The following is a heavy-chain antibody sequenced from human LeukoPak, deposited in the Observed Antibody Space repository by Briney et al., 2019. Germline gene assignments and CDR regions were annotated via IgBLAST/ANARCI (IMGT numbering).Heavy chain of an antibody. CDR3: ARGNEGATLGDY. CDR1: GFTFSSYG. Sequence: PGRSLRLSCAASGFTFSSYGMHWVRQAPGKGLEWVAVIWYDGSNKYYADSVKGRFTISRDNSKNTLYLQMNSLRAEDTAVYYCARGNEGATLGDYWGQGTLVTVSS. V-gene: IGHV3-33*01. CDR2: IWYDGSNK. D-gene: IGHD1-26*01. J-gene: IGHJ4*02.